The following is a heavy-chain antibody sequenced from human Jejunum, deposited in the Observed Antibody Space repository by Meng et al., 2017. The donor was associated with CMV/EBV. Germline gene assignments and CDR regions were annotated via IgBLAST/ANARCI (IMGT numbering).Heavy chain of an antibody. CDR1: YA. D-gene: IGHD2-2*02. J-gene: IGHJ5*02. V-gene: IGHV3-23*01. CDR2: ITGIAAST. CDR3: AKDRICFGSSCYTGGKLDT. Sequence: YALSWVPQAPVKGLECVATITGIAASTYYADSVKGRFTISRDNSKNTLYLQMDSLSAEDTAIYYCAKDRICFGSSCYTGGKLDTWGQGTLVTVSS.